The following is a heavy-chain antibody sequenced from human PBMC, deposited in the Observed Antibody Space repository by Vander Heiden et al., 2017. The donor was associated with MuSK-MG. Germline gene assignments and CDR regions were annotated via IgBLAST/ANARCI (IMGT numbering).Heavy chain of an antibody. J-gene: IGHJ4*01. CDR1: GASLSTTNYY. V-gene: IGHV4-39*01. Sequence: VKPSGTLSLTCTVSGASLSTTNYYWGWIRQPPGKGLEWIGSVYYSGSTYDNPSLKSRVTISVDTSKNQFSLKLSSVSAAETALYFCARLVDDRNGYYYFDYWGHGSLVTVSS. CDR3: ARLVDDRNGYYYFDY. CDR2: VYYSGST. D-gene: IGHD3-22*01.